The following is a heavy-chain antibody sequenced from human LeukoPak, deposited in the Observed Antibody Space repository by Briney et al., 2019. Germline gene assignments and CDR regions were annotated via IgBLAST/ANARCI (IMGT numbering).Heavy chain of an antibody. CDR2: IYYSGST. D-gene: IGHD3-22*01. CDR1: GGSISSYY. J-gene: IGHJ4*02. V-gene: IGHV4-59*01. Sequence: KPSETLSLTCAVSGGSISSYYWSWIRQPPGKGLEWIGYIYYSGSTNYNPSLKSRVTISVDTSKNQFSLKLSSVTAADTAVYYCARDPGDSSGYYYPSGWYDYWGQGTLVTVSS. CDR3: ARDPGDSSGYYYPSGWYDY.